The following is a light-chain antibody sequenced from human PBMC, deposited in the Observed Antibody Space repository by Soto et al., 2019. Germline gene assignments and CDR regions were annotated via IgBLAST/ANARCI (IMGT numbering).Light chain of an antibody. CDR3: SSYTSSSTPPVYA. CDR1: SSDVGGYNY. V-gene: IGLV2-14*01. Sequence: QSVLTQPASVSGSPGQSITISCTGTSSDVGGYNYVSWYQQHPGKAPKLMIYDVSNRPSGVSNRFSGSKSGNTASLTISGLQAEDEADYYCSSYTSSSTPPVYAFGTGTKVTVL. CDR2: DVS. J-gene: IGLJ1*01.